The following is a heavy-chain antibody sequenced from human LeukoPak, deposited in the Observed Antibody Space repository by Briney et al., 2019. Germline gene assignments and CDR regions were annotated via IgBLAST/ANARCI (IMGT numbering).Heavy chain of an antibody. J-gene: IGHJ4*02. D-gene: IGHD6-13*01. CDR1: GFTFSDYY. CDR2: ISSSGSTI. V-gene: IGHV3-11*01. CDR3: ARVSSQQLK. Sequence: GGSLGLSCAASGFTFSDYYMSWIRQAPGKGLEWISYISSSGSTIFQADSVKGRFTISRDNAKNSLYLQMNNLRVKDTAVYYCARVSSQQLKWGQGTLVTVSS.